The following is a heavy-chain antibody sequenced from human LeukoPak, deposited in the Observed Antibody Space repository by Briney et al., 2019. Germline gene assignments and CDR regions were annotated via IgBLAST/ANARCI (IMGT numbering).Heavy chain of an antibody. Sequence: SETLSLTCTVSGGSISSYYWGWIRQPPGKGLEWIGSIYYSGSTYYNPSLKSRVTISVDTSKNQFSLKLSSVTAADTAVYYCARSLGVLLWFGEQIFFDYWGQGTLVTVSS. CDR3: ARSLGVLLWFGEQIFFDY. V-gene: IGHV4-39*01. CDR2: IYYSGST. J-gene: IGHJ4*02. CDR1: GGSISSYY. D-gene: IGHD3-10*01.